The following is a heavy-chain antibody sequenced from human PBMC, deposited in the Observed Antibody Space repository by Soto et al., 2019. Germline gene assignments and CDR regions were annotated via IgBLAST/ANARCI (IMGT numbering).Heavy chain of an antibody. J-gene: IGHJ6*03. CDR1: GYTFTSYD. CDR2: MNPNSGNT. D-gene: IGHD3-3*01. Sequence: QVQLVQSGAEVKKPGASVKVSCKASGYTFTSYDINWVRQATGQGLEWMGWMNPNSGNTGYAQKFQGRDTMTRNTSISTAYMELSSLRSEDTAVYYCARGDHYDFWSGYYLMDYYYYMDVWGKGTTVTVSS. CDR3: ARGDHYDFWSGYYLMDYYYYMDV. V-gene: IGHV1-8*01.